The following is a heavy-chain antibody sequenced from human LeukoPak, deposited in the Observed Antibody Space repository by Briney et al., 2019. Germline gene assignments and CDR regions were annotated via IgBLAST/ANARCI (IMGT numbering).Heavy chain of an antibody. J-gene: IGHJ4*02. CDR2: IYYSGST. CDR3: ARDRNRSGYEGGVFDY. Sequence: PSETLSLTCTVSGGSISSGGYYWSWIRQHPGKGLEWIGYIYYSGSTYYNPSLKSRVTISVDTSKNQFSLKLSSVSAADTAVYYCARDRNRSGYEGGVFDYWGQGTLVTVSS. V-gene: IGHV4-31*03. D-gene: IGHD5-12*01. CDR1: GGSISSGGYY.